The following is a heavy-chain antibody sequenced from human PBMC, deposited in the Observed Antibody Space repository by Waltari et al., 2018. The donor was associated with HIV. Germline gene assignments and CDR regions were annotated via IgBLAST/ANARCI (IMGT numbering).Heavy chain of an antibody. CDR1: GFTFSSYE. Sequence: EVQVVESGGGLVQPGGSLRLSCAAPGFTFSSYEMNWVRQAPGKGLGWVSYISSSGSTIYFADSVKGRFTMSRDNAKNSLYLRMNSLRAEDTAVYYCARAFMIRGTGAFDIWGQGTMVTVSS. V-gene: IGHV3-48*03. J-gene: IGHJ3*02. CDR2: ISSSGSTI. CDR3: ARAFMIRGTGAFDI. D-gene: IGHD3-10*01.